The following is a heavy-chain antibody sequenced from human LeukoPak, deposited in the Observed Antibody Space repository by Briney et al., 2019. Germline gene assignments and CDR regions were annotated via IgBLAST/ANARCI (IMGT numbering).Heavy chain of an antibody. D-gene: IGHD4-11*01. CDR1: GLTFSSSW. J-gene: IGHJ4*02. Sequence: GGSVRLSCAASGLTFSSSWMCWAREAPGKGREWVANIKEDGTVENYLDSVEGRFTISRDNAKNTLSLQMNTLRAEDTAVYYCARDVAYSAFDYWGQGALGTASS. CDR2: IKEDGTVE. V-gene: IGHV3-7*05. CDR3: ARDVAYSAFDY.